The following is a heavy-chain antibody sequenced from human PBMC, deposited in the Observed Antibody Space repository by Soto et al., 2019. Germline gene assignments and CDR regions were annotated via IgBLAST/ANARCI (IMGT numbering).Heavy chain of an antibody. CDR3: AKDRVGAGYYYDGMDA. CDR1: GFTFSSYA. V-gene: IGHV3-23*01. J-gene: IGHJ6*02. D-gene: IGHD3-10*01. CDR2: ISGSGGST. Sequence: GSLRLSCAASGFTFSSYAMSWVRQAPGKGLEWVSAISGSGGSTYYADSVKGRFTISRDNSKNTLYLQMNSLRAEDTAVYYCAKDRVGAGYYYDGMDAWGQGTTVTVPS.